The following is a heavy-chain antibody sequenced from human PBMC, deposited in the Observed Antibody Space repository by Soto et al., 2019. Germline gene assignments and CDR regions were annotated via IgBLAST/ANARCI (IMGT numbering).Heavy chain of an antibody. D-gene: IGHD1-1*01. CDR2: ILVGGST. V-gene: IGHV3-23*01. CDR3: AKATATSGGAFEI. CDR1: GFICSSYD. J-gene: IGHJ3*02. Sequence: GGSLRLSCAVSGFICSSYDMSWVRQAPGKGLEWVSTILVGGSTHYEDSVKGRFTISRDTSKNTVYLQMNSLTAGDTAFYYCAKATATSGGAFEIYGQGTMVTVS.